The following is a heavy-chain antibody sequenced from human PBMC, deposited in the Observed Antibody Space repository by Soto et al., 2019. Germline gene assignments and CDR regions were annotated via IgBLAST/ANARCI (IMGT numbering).Heavy chain of an antibody. CDR1: GFSFSSYS. V-gene: IGHV3-48*02. CDR2: TSSSSSTI. J-gene: IGHJ4*02. D-gene: IGHD6-13*01. Sequence: GGSLRLSCAASGFSFSSYSMNWVRQAPGKGLEWVSYTSSSSSTIYYADSVKGRFTISRDNAKNSLYLQMNSLRDEDTAVYYCARSSRAGYSSNWYPYDYWGQGTLVTVSS. CDR3: ARSSRAGYSSNWYPYDY.